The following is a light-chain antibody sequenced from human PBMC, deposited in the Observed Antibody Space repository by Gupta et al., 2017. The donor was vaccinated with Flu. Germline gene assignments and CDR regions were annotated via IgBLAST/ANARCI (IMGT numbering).Light chain of an antibody. Sequence: TGGQPAAMAGRSRESVGYRDGKTYLSWLQQRRGQPQRIRIYKRSNRWGGVPDRVSGSGAGTDGTLKRRRVEAEDVGVDYCRQAKQFAHTLGQGTKLEIK. J-gene: IGKJ2*01. CDR3: RQAKQFAHT. CDR2: KRS. CDR1: ESVGYRDGKTY. V-gene: IGKV2-24*01.